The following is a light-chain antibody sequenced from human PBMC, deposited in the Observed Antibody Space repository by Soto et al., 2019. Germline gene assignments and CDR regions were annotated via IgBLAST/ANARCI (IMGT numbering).Light chain of an antibody. J-gene: IGLJ2*01. Sequence: QSVLTQPPSVSGAPGQRVTISCTGSSSDIGGGYDVHWYQHLPGSVPKLLIYGDTNRPSGVPDRFSGSKSGTSASLAITGLQAEDEADYYCQSYDSSLSGHVVFGGGTKFTVL. CDR2: GDT. CDR1: SSDIGGGYD. V-gene: IGLV1-40*01. CDR3: QSYDSSLSGHVV.